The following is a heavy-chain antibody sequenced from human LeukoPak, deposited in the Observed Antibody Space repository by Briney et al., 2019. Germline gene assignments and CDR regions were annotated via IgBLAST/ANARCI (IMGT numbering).Heavy chain of an antibody. CDR3: TSICNSTSCYLDY. D-gene: IGHD2-2*01. Sequence: PGGSLRLSCAASGFTFSSYGMHWVRQAPGKGLEWVAVISYDGSNKYYADSVKGRFTISRDNSKSTLYLQMNSLRVEDTAVYYCTSICNSTSCYLDYWGQGTLVTVSS. CDR1: GFTFSSYG. J-gene: IGHJ4*02. CDR2: ISYDGSNK. V-gene: IGHV3-30*03.